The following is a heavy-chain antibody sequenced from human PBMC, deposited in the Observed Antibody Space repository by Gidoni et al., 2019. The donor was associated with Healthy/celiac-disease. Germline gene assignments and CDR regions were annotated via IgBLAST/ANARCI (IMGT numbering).Heavy chain of an antibody. CDR3: ARYGGYCSSTSCQMVGWGIY. CDR2: ISSSSSYI. D-gene: IGHD2-2*01. J-gene: IGHJ4*02. CDR1: GFTFSSYS. Sequence: EVQLVESGGGLVKPGGSLRLSCAASGFTFSSYSMNWVRQAPGKGLEWVSSISSSSSYIYYADSVKGRFTISRDNAKNSLYLQMNSLRAEDTAVYYCARYGGYCSSTSCQMVGWGIYWGQGTLVTVSS. V-gene: IGHV3-21*01.